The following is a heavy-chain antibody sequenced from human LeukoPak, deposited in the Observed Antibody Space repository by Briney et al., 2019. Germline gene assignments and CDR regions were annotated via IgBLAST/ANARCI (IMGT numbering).Heavy chain of an antibody. V-gene: IGHV1-3*03. Sequence: ASVKVSCKASGGTFTNYAMHWVRPAPGQRPEWLGWINAANGYAKYSQELQGRVIITRDTSASTAYMELSSLRSEDMAIYYCAIRDGHTDHWGQGTLVTVSS. CDR2: INAANGYA. D-gene: IGHD5-24*01. CDR3: AIRDGHTDH. J-gene: IGHJ4*02. CDR1: GGTFTNYA.